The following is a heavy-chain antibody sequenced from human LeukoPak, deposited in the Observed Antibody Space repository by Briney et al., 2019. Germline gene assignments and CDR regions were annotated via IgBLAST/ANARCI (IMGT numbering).Heavy chain of an antibody. J-gene: IGHJ3*02. V-gene: IGHV1-18*01. CDR1: GCTFTSYG. Sequence: GASVKVSCKASGCTFTSYGIGWVRQTPGQGLEWMGWISAYNGNTNYAQKLQGRVTMTTDTSTSTAYMELRSLRSDDTAVYYCARDMELLDAFDIWGQGTMVTVSS. CDR2: ISAYNGNT. D-gene: IGHD1-26*01. CDR3: ARDMELLDAFDI.